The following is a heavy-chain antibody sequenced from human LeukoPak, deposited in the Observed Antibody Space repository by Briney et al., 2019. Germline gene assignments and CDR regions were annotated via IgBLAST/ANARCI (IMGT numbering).Heavy chain of an antibody. Sequence: GGSLRLSCAASGFTFSSYAMSWVRQAPGKGLEWVSAISGSGGSTYYADSVKGRFTISRDNSKNTLYLQMNSLRAEDTAVYYCAKASSTSCYNCGWFDPWGQGTLVTVSS. J-gene: IGHJ5*02. CDR1: GFTFSSYA. V-gene: IGHV3-23*01. CDR2: ISGSGGST. CDR3: AKASSTSCYNCGWFDP. D-gene: IGHD2-2*02.